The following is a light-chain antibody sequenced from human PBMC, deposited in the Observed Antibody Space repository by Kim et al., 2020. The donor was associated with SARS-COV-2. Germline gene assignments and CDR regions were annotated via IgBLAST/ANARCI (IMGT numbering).Light chain of an antibody. CDR3: QVWDSSSDHPV. CDR1: NIGSKS. CDR2: FDS. J-gene: IGLJ3*02. V-gene: IGLV3-21*04. Sequence: PGKTARITRGGNNIGSKSVHWYQQKPGQAPVLVIYFDSDRPSGIPERFSGSNSGNTATLTISRVAAGDEADYYCQVWDSSSDHPVFGGGTQLTVL.